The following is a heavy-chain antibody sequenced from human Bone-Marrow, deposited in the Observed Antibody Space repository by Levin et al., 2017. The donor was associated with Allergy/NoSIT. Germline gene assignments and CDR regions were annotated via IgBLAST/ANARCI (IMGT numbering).Heavy chain of an antibody. CDR1: GFTFSSYG. V-gene: IGHV3-33*01. Sequence: GESLKISCAASGFTFSSYGMHWVRQAPGKGLEWVAVIWYDGSNKYYADSVKGRFTISRDNSKNTLYLQMNSLRAEDTAVYYCARGGYDFWSGYYNYFDYWGQGTLVTVSS. CDR3: ARGGYDFWSGYYNYFDY. D-gene: IGHD3-3*01. J-gene: IGHJ4*02. CDR2: IWYDGSNK.